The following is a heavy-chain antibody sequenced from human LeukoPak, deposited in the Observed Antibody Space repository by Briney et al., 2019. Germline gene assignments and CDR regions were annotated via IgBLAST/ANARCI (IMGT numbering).Heavy chain of an antibody. V-gene: IGHV4-38-2*02. CDR2: IYHSGST. J-gene: IGHJ4*02. D-gene: IGHD3-10*01. Sequence: PSETLSLTCTVSGYSISSGYYWGWIRQPPGKGLEWIGSIYHSGSTYYNPSLKSRVTISVDTSKNQFSLKLSSVTAADTAVYYCARERRSGDSGSYLFDYWGQGTLVTVSS. CDR3: ARERRSGDSGSYLFDY. CDR1: GYSISSGYY.